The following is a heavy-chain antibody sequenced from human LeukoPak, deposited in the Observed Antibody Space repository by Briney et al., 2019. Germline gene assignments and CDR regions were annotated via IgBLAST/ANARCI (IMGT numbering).Heavy chain of an antibody. CDR3: AKDKYYDFWSGYYTSAFDI. J-gene: IGHJ3*02. CDR1: GFNFGSYW. CDR2: IKQDESEK. V-gene: IGHV3-7*01. Sequence: QTGGSLRLSCAASGFNFGSYWMSWVRQAPGKGLEWVANIKQDESEKYYVDSVKGRFAISRDNSKNTLYLQMNSLRAEDTAVYYCAKDKYYDFWSGYYTSAFDIWGQGTMVTVSS. D-gene: IGHD3-3*01.